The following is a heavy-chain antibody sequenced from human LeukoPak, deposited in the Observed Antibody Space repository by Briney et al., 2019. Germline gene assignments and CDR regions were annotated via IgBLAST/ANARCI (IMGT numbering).Heavy chain of an antibody. CDR1: GFTFITYS. Sequence: GGSLRLSCAASGFTFITYSMTWVRQAPGRGLEWVSAITGSGAFTDYADSVKGRFTISRDNSKNTVYLQMNSLRGEDTAVYYCRDPFDYWGQGTLVTVSS. V-gene: IGHV3-23*01. CDR3: RDPFDY. CDR2: ITGSGAFT. J-gene: IGHJ4*02.